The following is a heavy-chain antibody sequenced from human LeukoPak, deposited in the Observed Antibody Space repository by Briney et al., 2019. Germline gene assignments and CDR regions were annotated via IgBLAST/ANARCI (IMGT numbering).Heavy chain of an antibody. CDR1: GGSISSYY. CDR2: IYYSGST. CDR3: ARDSLDYGMDV. J-gene: IGHJ6*02. V-gene: IGHV4-59*01. Sequence: PSETLSLTCTVSGGSISSYYWSWIRQPPGKGLEWIGYIYYSGSTNYNPSLKSRVTISVDTSKNQLSLKLSSVTAADTAAYYCARDSLDYGMDVWGQGTTVTVSS.